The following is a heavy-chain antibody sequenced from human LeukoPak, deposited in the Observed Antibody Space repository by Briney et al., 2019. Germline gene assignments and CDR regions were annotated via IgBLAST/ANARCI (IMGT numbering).Heavy chain of an antibody. D-gene: IGHD5-12*01. V-gene: IGHV3-53*01. CDR3: ARIRMVAFDY. CDR2: IYSGGST. CDR1: GFTVSSNY. J-gene: IGHJ4*02. Sequence: PGGSLRLSCAASGFTVSSNYMSWVRQAPGKGLEWVSVIYSGGSTYYADSVKGRFTISRDNSKNTLYRQMNSLRAEDTAVYYCARIRMVAFDYWGQGTLVTVSS.